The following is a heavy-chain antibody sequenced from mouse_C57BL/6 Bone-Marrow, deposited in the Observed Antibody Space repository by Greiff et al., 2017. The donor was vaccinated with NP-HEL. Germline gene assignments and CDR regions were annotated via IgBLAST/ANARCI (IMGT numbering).Heavy chain of an antibody. CDR1: GYTFTSYW. Sequence: QVQLQQPGAELVRPGTSVKLSCKASGYTFTSYWMHWVKQRPGQGLEWIGVIDPSVSYTNYNQKFKCKATLTVDTSSSTAYMQLISLTSEASAVYYCARWLPLDDWCQGTTRTVSS. CDR3: ARWLPLDD. J-gene: IGHJ2*01. D-gene: IGHD2-2*01. V-gene: IGHV1-59*01. CDR2: IDPSVSYT.